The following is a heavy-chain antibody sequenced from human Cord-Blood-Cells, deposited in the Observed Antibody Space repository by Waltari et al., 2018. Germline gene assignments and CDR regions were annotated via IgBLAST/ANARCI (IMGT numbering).Heavy chain of an antibody. D-gene: IGHD2-15*01. CDR2: IWYDGSNK. CDR1: GFTFSSYG. CDR3: AREGRIGVAATPAYFDY. Sequence: QVQLVESGGGVVQPGRSLRLSCAASGFTFSSYGMHWVRQAPGKGLEWVAVIWYDGSNKYYAESGKGRFTISRDNSKNTLYLQMNSLRAEDTAVYYCAREGRIGVAATPAYFDYWGQGTLVTVSS. V-gene: IGHV3-33*01. J-gene: IGHJ4*02.